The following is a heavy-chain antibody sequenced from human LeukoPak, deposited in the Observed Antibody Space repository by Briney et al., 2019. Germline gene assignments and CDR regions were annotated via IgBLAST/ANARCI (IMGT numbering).Heavy chain of an antibody. CDR3: AKGVAAADTGSDY. V-gene: IGHV3-23*01. Sequence: GGSLRLSCAASGFTFSIYAMSWVRQAPGKGLEWVSAISGSGGSTYYADSVKGRFTISRDNSKNTLYLQMNSLRAEDTAVYYCAKGVAAADTGSDYWGQGTLVTVYS. D-gene: IGHD6-13*01. CDR2: ISGSGGST. J-gene: IGHJ4*02. CDR1: GFTFSIYA.